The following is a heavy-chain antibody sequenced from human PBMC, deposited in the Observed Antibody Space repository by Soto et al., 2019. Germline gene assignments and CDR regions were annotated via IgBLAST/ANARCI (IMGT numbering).Heavy chain of an antibody. D-gene: IGHD6-13*01. J-gene: IGHJ6*02. CDR2: INAGNGNT. Sequence: ASVKVSCKASGYTFTSYAMHWVRQAPGQRLEWMGWINAGNGNTKYSQKFQGRVTITRDTSASTAYMELSSLRSDDTAVYYCARERYSSSYYYYYGMDVWGQGTTVTVSS. V-gene: IGHV1-3*01. CDR3: ARERYSSSYYYYYGMDV. CDR1: GYTFTSYA.